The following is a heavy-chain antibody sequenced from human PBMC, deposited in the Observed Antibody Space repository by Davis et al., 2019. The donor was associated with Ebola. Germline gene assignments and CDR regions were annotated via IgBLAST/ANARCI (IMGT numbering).Heavy chain of an antibody. J-gene: IGHJ4*02. V-gene: IGHV1-18*01. CDR3: ARRIMCGGDCYSYYFDY. CDR1: GYTFTSYG. Sequence: ASVKVSCKASGYTFTSYGISWVRQAPGQGLEWMGWISAYNGNTYYAQKLQGRVTMTTDTSTSTAYMELRSLRSDDTAVYYCARRIMCGGDCYSYYFDYWGQGTLVTVSS. CDR2: ISAYNGNT. D-gene: IGHD2-21*02.